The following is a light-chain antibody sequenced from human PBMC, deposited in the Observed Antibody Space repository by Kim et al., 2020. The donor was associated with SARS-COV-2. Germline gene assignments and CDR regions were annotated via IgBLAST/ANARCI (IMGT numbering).Light chain of an antibody. CDR1: QSITTL. Sequence: STLSASVVARVTITCRASQSITTLLAWYQPEPGNAPMLLIYDASSFHSEVPSRFSGSGYGTEFTLTISSLQPDDSATYSCQQYNVLFGQGTTLEI. CDR2: DAS. CDR3: QQYNVL. V-gene: IGKV1-5*01. J-gene: IGKJ2*01.